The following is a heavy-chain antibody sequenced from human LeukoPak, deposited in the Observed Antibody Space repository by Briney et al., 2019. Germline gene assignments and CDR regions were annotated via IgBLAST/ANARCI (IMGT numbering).Heavy chain of an antibody. V-gene: IGHV1-8*01. D-gene: IGHD3-10*01. Sequence: ASVKVSCKTSGNTFSSYDINWVRQATGQGLEWMGWMNPNSGNTAYAQKFQGRVTMTRDTSISTAYMELSSLRSEDTAVYYCARGGTLVQGVTVLYGMDVWGQGTTVTASS. CDR2: MNPNSGNT. J-gene: IGHJ6*02. CDR3: ARGGTLVQGVTVLYGMDV. CDR1: GNTFSSYD.